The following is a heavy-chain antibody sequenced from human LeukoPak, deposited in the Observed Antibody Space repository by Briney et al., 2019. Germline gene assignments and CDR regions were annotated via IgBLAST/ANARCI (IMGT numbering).Heavy chain of an antibody. Sequence: GGSLRLSCAASGFTFSSYGMHSVRQAPGKGLEWVAFIRDDGSNKYYADSVKGRFTISRDNSKNTLYLQMNSLRAEDTAVYYCANGRASGPFDYWGQGTLVTVSS. J-gene: IGHJ4*02. D-gene: IGHD1-26*01. CDR2: IRDDGSNK. CDR3: ANGRASGPFDY. CDR1: GFTFSSYG. V-gene: IGHV3-30*02.